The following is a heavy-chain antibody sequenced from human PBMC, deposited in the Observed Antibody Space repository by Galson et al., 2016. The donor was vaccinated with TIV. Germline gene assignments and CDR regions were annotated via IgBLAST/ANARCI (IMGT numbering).Heavy chain of an antibody. J-gene: IGHJ6*02. CDR3: AKDRNTAMDTYHYYYGMDV. CDR1: GDTFSSYP. Sequence: SVKVSCKASGDTFSSYPFNWVRQAPGQGLEWVGGFIPLFGTANYAQKFQGRVTISADESTSTLYMEVRCLRSEDTAVYYCAKDRNTAMDTYHYYYGMDVWGQGTTVIVSS. V-gene: IGHV1-69*13. D-gene: IGHD5-18*01. CDR2: FIPLFGTA.